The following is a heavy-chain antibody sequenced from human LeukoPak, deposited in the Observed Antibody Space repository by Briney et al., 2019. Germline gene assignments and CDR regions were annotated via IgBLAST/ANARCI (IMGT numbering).Heavy chain of an antibody. CDR2: IYTSGST. J-gene: IGHJ5*02. Sequence: SETLSHTCTVSGGSISSYYWSWIRQPAGKGLEWIGRIYTSGSTNYNPSLKSRVTMSVDTSKNQFSLKLSSVTAADTAVYYCARELKPGMPAPYNWFDPWGQGTLVTVSS. CDR3: ARELKPGMPAPYNWFDP. CDR1: GGSISSYY. D-gene: IGHD2-2*01. V-gene: IGHV4-4*07.